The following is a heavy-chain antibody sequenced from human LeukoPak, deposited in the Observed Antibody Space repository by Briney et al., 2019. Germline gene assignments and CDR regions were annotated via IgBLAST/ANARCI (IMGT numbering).Heavy chain of an antibody. CDR3: AKTPYYDASGYNREYYFDC. J-gene: IGHJ4*02. V-gene: IGHV3-23*01. CDR1: EFTFSSYS. D-gene: IGHD3-22*01. Sequence: GGSLRLSCAASEFTFSSYSMSWVRQAPGKGLEWVSSITGGGGSTYFADSVKDRFTISRDNSRNTLYLQLNSLRAEDTAVYYCAKTPYYDASGYNREYYFDCWGQGTLVTVSS. CDR2: ITGGGGST.